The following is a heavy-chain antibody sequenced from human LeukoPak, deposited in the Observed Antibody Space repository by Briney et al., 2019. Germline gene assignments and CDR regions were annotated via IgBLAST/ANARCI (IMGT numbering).Heavy chain of an antibody. D-gene: IGHD3-3*01. CDR3: ARGLYGDFWSGYATFDP. Sequence: SETLSLTCAVYGGSFSGYYWSWIRQPPGKGLEWIGEINHSGSTNYNPSLKSRVTISVDTSKNQFSLKLSSVTAADTAVYYCARGLYGDFWSGYATFDPWGQGTLVTVSS. CDR1: GGSFSGYY. CDR2: INHSGST. V-gene: IGHV4-34*01. J-gene: IGHJ5*02.